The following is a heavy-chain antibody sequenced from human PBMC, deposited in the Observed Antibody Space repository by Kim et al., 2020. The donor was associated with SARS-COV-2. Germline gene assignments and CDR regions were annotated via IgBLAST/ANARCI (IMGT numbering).Heavy chain of an antibody. D-gene: IGHD3-10*01. Sequence: GGSLRLSCAASGFTFSSYGMHWVRQAPGKGLEWVAVIWYDGSNKYYADSVKGRFTISRDNSKNTLYLQMNSLRAEDTAVYYCAKDLHYGSGSSHAFDIWGQGTMVTVSS. CDR1: GFTFSSYG. CDR2: IWYDGSNK. CDR3: AKDLHYGSGSSHAFDI. V-gene: IGHV3-33*06. J-gene: IGHJ3*02.